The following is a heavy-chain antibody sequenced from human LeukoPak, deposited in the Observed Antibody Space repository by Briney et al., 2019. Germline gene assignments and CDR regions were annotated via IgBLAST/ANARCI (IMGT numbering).Heavy chain of an antibody. CDR1: GFTFSSYA. CDR3: ARGIVAPHAFDI. J-gene: IGHJ3*02. D-gene: IGHD5-12*01. CDR2: ISSSGSTI. Sequence: GGSLRLSCAASGFTFSSYAMSWVRQAPGKGLEWVSYISSSGSTIYYADSVKGRFTISRDNAKNSLYLQMNSLRAEDTAVYYCARGIVAPHAFDIWGQGTMVTVSS. V-gene: IGHV3-48*04.